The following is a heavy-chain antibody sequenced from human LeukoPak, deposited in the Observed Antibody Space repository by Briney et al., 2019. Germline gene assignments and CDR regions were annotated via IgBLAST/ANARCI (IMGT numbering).Heavy chain of an antibody. J-gene: IGHJ4*02. CDR3: ARDLETYYDFWSGYPY. D-gene: IGHD3-3*01. V-gene: IGHV3-30*03. CDR1: GFTFSSYG. Sequence: PGGSLRLSCAASGFTFSSYGMHWVRQAPGKGLEWVAVISYAGSNKYYADSVKGRFTISRDNSKNTLYLQMNSLRAEDTAVYYCARDLETYYDFWSGYPYWGQGTLVTVSS. CDR2: ISYAGSNK.